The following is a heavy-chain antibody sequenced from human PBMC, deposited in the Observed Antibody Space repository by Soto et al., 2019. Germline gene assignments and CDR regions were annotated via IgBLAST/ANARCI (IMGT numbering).Heavy chain of an antibody. CDR2: ISSSSSTT. V-gene: IGHV3-48*01. CDR3: ARGERQQQRDY. Sequence: PGGSLRLSCAASGFTFSSYSMNWVRQAPGKGLEWVSYISSSSSTTYYADSVKGRFTISRDNSKNTLYLQMNSLRAEDTAVYYCARGERQQQRDYWGQGTLVTVSS. J-gene: IGHJ4*02. D-gene: IGHD6-25*01. CDR1: GFTFSSYS.